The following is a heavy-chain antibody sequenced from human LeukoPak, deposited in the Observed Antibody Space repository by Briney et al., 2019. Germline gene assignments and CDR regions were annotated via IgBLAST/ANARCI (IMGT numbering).Heavy chain of an antibody. D-gene: IGHD4-17*01. CDR1: GFTFSSYG. CDR3: ARKTTVTTSGGWFDP. CDR2: ISSSSSYI. Sequence: GGSLRLSCAASGFTFSSYGMNWVRQAPGKGLEWVSSISSSSSYIYYADSVKGRFTISRDNAKNSLYLQMNSLRAEDTAVYYCARKTTVTTSGGWFDPWGQGTLVTVSS. V-gene: IGHV3-21*01. J-gene: IGHJ5*02.